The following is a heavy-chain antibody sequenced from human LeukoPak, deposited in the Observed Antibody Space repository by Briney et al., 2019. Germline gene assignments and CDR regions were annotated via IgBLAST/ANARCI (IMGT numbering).Heavy chain of an antibody. D-gene: IGHD3-22*01. CDR2: ISAYNGNT. Sequence: ASVKVSCKASGYTFTSYGISWVRQAPGQGLEWMGRISAYNGNTNYAQKLQGRVTMTTDTSTSTAYMELRSLRSDDTAVYYCARQSDDRYYYDSSGSPYYFDYWGQGTLVTVSS. J-gene: IGHJ4*02. CDR3: ARQSDDRYYYDSSGSPYYFDY. V-gene: IGHV1-18*01. CDR1: GYTFTSYG.